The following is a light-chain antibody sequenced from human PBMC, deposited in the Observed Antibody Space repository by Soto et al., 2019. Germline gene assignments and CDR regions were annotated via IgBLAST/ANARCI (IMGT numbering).Light chain of an antibody. CDR3: QQYDNLPSGHT. J-gene: IGKJ2*01. V-gene: IGKV1-33*01. CDR2: VAS. CDR1: QDISNY. Sequence: DIQMTQSPSSLSASVGDRVTITCQASQDISNYLNWYQQKPGKAPKLLIYVASNLETGVPSRFSGSGSGTGFTFTISSLKPEDIATSNCQQYDNLPSGHTFGQGTKLEIK.